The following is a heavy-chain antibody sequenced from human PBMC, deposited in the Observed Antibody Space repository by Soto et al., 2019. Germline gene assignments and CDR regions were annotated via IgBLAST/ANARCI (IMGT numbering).Heavy chain of an antibody. V-gene: IGHV1-18*01. D-gene: IGHD3-9*01. CDR2: ISAYNGNT. J-gene: IGHJ4*02. CDR1: GYTFTSYG. Sequence: GASVNLSCKASGYTFTSYGISWVRQAPGQGLEWMGWISAYNGNTNYAQKLQGRVTMTTDTSTSTAYMELRSLRSDDTAVYYCARGMGRFIGILTGPQSYYFDYWGQGTLVTVSS. CDR3: ARGMGRFIGILTGPQSYYFDY.